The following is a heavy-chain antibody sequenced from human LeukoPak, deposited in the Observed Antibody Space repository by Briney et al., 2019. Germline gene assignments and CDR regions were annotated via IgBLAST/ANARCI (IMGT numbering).Heavy chain of an antibody. CDR3: ARGHNRGYSYSLDP. CDR1: GYTFIDYY. J-gene: IGHJ5*02. Sequence: ASVKVSCKASGYTFIDYYIHWVRQAPGRGLESMGWINPNNGGTNYAPKFQGRVTMTTDTSISTGYMDLNGLTSDDTAVYYCARGHNRGYSYSLDPWGQGTLVTVSS. CDR2: INPNNGGT. V-gene: IGHV1-2*02. D-gene: IGHD3-22*01.